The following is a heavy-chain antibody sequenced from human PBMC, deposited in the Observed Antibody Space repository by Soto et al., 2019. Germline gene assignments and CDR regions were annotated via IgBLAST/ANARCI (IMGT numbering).Heavy chain of an antibody. J-gene: IGHJ4*02. Sequence: QVHLVQSGAEVKKPGASVKVSCKGSGYDFTTYGITWVRQTPGQGLEWMAWISAHNGNTDYAQKLQGRVTVTRDTSTSTAYMELRSLRSDYTAMYYCARGRYGDYWGQGALVTVSS. CDR2: ISAHNGNT. D-gene: IGHD1-1*01. V-gene: IGHV1-18*01. CDR3: ARGRYGDY. CDR1: GYDFTTYG.